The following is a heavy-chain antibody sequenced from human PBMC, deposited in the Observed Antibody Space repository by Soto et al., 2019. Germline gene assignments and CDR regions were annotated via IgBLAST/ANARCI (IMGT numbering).Heavy chain of an antibody. CDR1: GGSISSYY. V-gene: IGHV4-59*01. Sequence: SETLSLTCTVSGGSISSYYWSWIRQPPGKGLEWIGYIYYSGSTNYNPSLKSRVTISVDTSKNQFSLKLSSVTAADTAVYYCARETYYYGSGSRAGAFDIWGQGTMVTVSS. D-gene: IGHD3-10*01. J-gene: IGHJ3*02. CDR3: ARETYYYGSGSRAGAFDI. CDR2: IYYSGST.